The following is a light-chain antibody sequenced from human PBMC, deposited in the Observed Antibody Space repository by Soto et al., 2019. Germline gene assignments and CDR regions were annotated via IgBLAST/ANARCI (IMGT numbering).Light chain of an antibody. Sequence: EIVLTQSPGTLSLSPGERATLSCRASQSVSSSFVAWFQQKPGQAPRLLIYGTSSRATGIPDRFSGSGSGTDFTLTINRLEPEDFAIYFCQQYGTSPWTFGQGTKVE. CDR2: GTS. CDR1: QSVSSSF. J-gene: IGKJ1*01. CDR3: QQYGTSPWT. V-gene: IGKV3-20*01.